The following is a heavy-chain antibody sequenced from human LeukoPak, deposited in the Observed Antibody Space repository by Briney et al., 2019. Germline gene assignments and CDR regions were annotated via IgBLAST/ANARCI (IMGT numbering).Heavy chain of an antibody. CDR3: AKGYDFWSGYNDY. CDR2: ISGSGGST. CDR1: GFTFSSYA. D-gene: IGHD3-3*01. J-gene: IGHJ4*02. Sequence: PGGSLGLSCAASGFTFSSYAMSWVRQAPGKGLEWVSAISGSGGSTYYADSVKGRFTISRDNSKNTLYLQMNSLRAEDTAVYYCAKGYDFWSGYNDYWGQGTLVTVSS. V-gene: IGHV3-23*01.